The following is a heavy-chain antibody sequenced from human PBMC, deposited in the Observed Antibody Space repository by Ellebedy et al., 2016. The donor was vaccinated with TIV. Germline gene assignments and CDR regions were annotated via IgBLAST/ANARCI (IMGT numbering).Heavy chain of an antibody. CDR3: AKDGRGTNPGHFDY. Sequence: PGGSLRLSCAASGFTFNSYVMSWVRQAPGNGLEWVSAISGSAGSTYYADSVKGRFTISRDNSKNTLFLQMNSLRAEDTAVYYCAKDGRGTNPGHFDYWGQGTLVTVSS. CDR2: ISGSAGST. J-gene: IGHJ4*02. D-gene: IGHD2-8*01. CDR1: GFTFNSYV. V-gene: IGHV3-23*01.